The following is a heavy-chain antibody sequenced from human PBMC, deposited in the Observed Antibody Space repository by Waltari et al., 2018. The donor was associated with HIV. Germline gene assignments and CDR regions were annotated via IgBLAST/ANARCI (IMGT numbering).Heavy chain of an antibody. CDR1: GGSFSGYY. V-gene: IGHV4-34*01. CDR2: INHSGST. CDR3: ASWRTPDTPEFDY. D-gene: IGHD3-3*01. Sequence: QVQLQQWGAGLLKPSETLSLTCAVYGGSFSGYYWSWIRQPPGKGLEWIGEINHSGSTNYNPSLKSRVNISVDTSKNQFSLKLSSVTAADTAVYYCASWRTPDTPEFDYWGQGTLVTVSS. J-gene: IGHJ4*02.